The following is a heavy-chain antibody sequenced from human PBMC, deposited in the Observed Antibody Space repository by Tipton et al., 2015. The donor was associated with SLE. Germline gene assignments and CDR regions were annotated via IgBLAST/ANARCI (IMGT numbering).Heavy chain of an antibody. Sequence: TLSLTCAVSGDSLRSGNWWSWVRQSPGKGLEWIGEIFHSGITHYNPSLKSRVTISVDTSKNQFSLKLSSVTAADTAAYYCARGVFLLQWFRDPQGSAFDIWGQGTMVTVSS. CDR3: ARGVFLLQWFRDPQGSAFDI. V-gene: IGHV4-4*02. J-gene: IGHJ3*02. CDR2: IFHSGIT. D-gene: IGHD3-10*01. CDR1: GDSLRSGNW.